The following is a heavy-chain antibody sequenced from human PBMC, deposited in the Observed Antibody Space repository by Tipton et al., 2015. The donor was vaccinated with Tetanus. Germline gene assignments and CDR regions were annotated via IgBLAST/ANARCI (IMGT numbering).Heavy chain of an antibody. CDR3: ARDRHPYRISGAFRGNDALDI. V-gene: IGHV4-61*03. D-gene: IGHD1-26*01. CDR1: GGSVRSGSYY. CDR2: IFSGGTT. Sequence: TLSLTCTVSGGSVRSGSYYWNWIRQPPGKGLEWIGYIFSGGTTFYSPSLNGRVSMSLDTSKNLFALRLASVTAADTAVYYCARDRHPYRISGAFRGNDALDIWGPGALVTVSS. J-gene: IGHJ3*02.